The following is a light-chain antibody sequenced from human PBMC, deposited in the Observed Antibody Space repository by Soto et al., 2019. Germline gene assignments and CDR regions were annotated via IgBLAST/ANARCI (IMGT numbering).Light chain of an antibody. CDR1: QTVRYS. V-gene: IGKV3-11*01. CDR3: QQRSNWPELT. Sequence: EIVLTQSPATLSLSPGERATLSCRASQTVRYSLAWYQQKPGQAPRLLIYDASNRASGIPARFRGGGSGTDFTLTITSREPEDFAVYYCQQRSNWPELTFGGGTKVEVK. CDR2: DAS. J-gene: IGKJ4*01.